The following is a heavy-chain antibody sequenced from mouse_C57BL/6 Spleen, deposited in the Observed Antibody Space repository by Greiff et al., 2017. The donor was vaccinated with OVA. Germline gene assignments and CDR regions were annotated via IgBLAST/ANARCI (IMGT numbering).Heavy chain of an antibody. CDR3: ERFRGYGYAMDY. J-gene: IGHJ4*01. D-gene: IGHD2-2*01. CDR1: GYSFTDYN. Sequence: VQLQQPGPELVKPGASVKISCKASGYSFTDYNMNWVKQSTGKSLEWIGVINPNYGTTSYNQKFKGKATLTVDQSSNTAYMQLNCLTSEDSAVYYCERFRGYGYAMDYWGQGTSVTVSS. CDR2: INPNYGTT. V-gene: IGHV1-39*01.